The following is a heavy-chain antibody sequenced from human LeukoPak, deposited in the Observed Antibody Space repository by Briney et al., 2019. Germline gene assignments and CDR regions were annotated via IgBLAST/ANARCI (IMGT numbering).Heavy chain of an antibody. CDR2: IKEDGGVK. CDR1: GFTFSSHW. V-gene: IGHV3-7*01. D-gene: IGHD2-21*02. J-gene: IGHJ4*02. CDR3: ARTAYCGDGCYYYFDY. Sequence: GGSLRLSCAASGFTFSSHWMSWVRQAPGKGLEWVANIKEDGGVKYYVASVRGRFTISRDNAKNSLTLQMDSLRAEDTAVYFCARTAYCGDGCYYYFDYWGQGTLVTVSS.